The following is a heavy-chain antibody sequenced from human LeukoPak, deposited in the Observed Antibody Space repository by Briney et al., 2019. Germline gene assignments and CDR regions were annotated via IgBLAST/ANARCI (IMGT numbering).Heavy chain of an antibody. CDR2: IYNSGSKT. CDR3: SKDVVPDSGWDLDY. Sequence: GGSLRLSCTASGLSFSTYSMTWVRQGPGKGLGWVSSIYNSGSKTFYADSVKGRFTISRDNSKNTLYLQMNSLTAEDAAIYYCSKDVVPDSGWDLDYWGQGTLVTVSS. J-gene: IGHJ4*02. V-gene: IGHV3-23*05. D-gene: IGHD6-19*01. CDR1: GLSFSTYS.